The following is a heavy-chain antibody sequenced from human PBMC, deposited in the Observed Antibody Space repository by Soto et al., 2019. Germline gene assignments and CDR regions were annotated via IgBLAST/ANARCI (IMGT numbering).Heavy chain of an antibody. CDR3: AQCLLGAHYYPGMDV. J-gene: IGHJ6*02. Sequence: QVQLVQSGAEVKKPGSSVKVSCKASGGTFSSYAINWVRQAPGQGLEWMGGIIPIFATADYAQKFQGRVTITADHSTNTAYMDLSSLRSEATAVYYCAQCLLGAHYYPGMDVWGQGPTVTFSS. CDR1: GGTFSSYA. CDR2: IIPIFATA. D-gene: IGHD3-16*01. V-gene: IGHV1-69*12.